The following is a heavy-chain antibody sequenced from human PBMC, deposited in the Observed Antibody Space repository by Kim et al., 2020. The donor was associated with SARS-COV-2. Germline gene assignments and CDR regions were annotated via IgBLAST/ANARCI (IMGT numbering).Heavy chain of an antibody. CDR2: ISWNSGSI. Sequence: GGSLRLSCAASGFTFGDYAMHWVRQAPGKGLEWVSGISWNSGSIGYADSVKGRFTISRDNAKNSLYLQMNSLRAEDTALYYCAKDIVWLQLNGRVGGGMDVWGQGTTVTVSS. J-gene: IGHJ6*02. CDR1: GFTFGDYA. D-gene: IGHD5-12*01. V-gene: IGHV3-9*01. CDR3: AKDIVWLQLNGRVGGGMDV.